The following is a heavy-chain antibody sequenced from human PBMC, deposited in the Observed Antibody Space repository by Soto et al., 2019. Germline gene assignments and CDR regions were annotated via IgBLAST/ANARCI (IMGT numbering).Heavy chain of an antibody. CDR3: AKKLGRIRFFDY. CDR2: ISGSGGST. CDR1: GFTFSSYA. Sequence: EVQLLESGGGLVQPGGSLRLSCAASGFTFSSYAMSWVRQAPGKGLEWVSAISGSGGSTYYADSVKGRFTISRDNSKNTRYLQMNSLRAEDTAVYYCAKKLGRIRFFDYWGQGTLVTVSS. V-gene: IGHV3-23*01. D-gene: IGHD3-3*02. J-gene: IGHJ4*02.